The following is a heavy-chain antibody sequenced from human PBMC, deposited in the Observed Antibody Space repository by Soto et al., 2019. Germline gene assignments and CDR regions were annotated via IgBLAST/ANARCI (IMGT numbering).Heavy chain of an antibody. Sequence: GGSLRLSCAASGFSVSSNYMSWVRQAPGKGLECVSLIYSGGSTYYADSVKGRFTISRHDFNNTLYLQMNSLRSDDTAVYYCATRSVTAPRWGQGSLVTGSS. V-gene: IGHV3-53*04. CDR3: ATRSVTAPR. CDR1: GFSVSSNY. CDR2: IYSGGST. J-gene: IGHJ4*02. D-gene: IGHD4-17*01.